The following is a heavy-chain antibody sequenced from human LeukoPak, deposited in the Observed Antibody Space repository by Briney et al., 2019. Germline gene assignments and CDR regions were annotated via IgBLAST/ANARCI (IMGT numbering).Heavy chain of an antibody. CDR3: ARRLTQYDCFDP. CDR1: GDSVSSNSVT. Sequence: SQTLSLTCAIFGDSVSSNSVTWNWIRQSPSRGLEWPGRTYYRSTWYNDYAVSVRGRTTVNPDTSKNQFSLHLNSVTPEDTAVYYCARRLTQYDCFDPWGQGILVTVSS. D-gene: IGHD2-2*01. J-gene: IGHJ5*02. V-gene: IGHV6-1*01. CDR2: TYYRSTWYN.